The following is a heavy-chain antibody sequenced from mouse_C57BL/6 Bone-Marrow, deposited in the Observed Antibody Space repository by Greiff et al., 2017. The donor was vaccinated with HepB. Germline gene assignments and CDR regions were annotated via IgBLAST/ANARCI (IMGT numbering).Heavy chain of an antibody. CDR1: GFNIKDDY. V-gene: IGHV14-4*01. Sequence: EVQGVESGAELVRPGASVKLSCTASGFNIKDDYMHWVKQRPEQGLEWIGWIDPENGDTEYASKFQGKATITADTSSNTAYLQLSSLTSEDTAVYYCTNGEYAMDYWGQGTSVTVSS. CDR3: TNGEYAMDY. CDR2: IDPENGDT. J-gene: IGHJ4*01.